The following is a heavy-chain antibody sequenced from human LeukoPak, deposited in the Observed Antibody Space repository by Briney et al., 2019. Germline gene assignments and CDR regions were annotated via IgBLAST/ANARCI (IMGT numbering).Heavy chain of an antibody. D-gene: IGHD4-11*01. CDR2: LSSSGNTM. J-gene: IGHJ6*02. CDR3: ARDTVTQHYYYGMDV. Sequence: GGSLRLSCAASGFTFSSYEMNWVRQAPGKGLEWVSYLSSSGNTMYYADSVKGRFTISRDNAKNSLYLQMNSLRAEDTAVYYCARDTVTQHYYYGMDVWGQGTTVTVSS. V-gene: IGHV3-48*03. CDR1: GFTFSSYE.